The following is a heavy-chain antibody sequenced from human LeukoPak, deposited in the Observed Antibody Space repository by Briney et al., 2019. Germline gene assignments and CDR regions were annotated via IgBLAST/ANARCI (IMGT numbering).Heavy chain of an antibody. D-gene: IGHD5-12*01. CDR3: ARDGGYSGYDFLDY. J-gene: IGHJ4*02. Sequence: PGGSLRLSCAASGFTFSSYSMNWVRQAPGKGLEWVSSISSSSSYIYYADSVKGRFTISRDNAKNSLYLQMNSLRAEDTAVYYCARDGGYSGYDFLDYWGQGTLVTVSS. CDR1: GFTFSSYS. V-gene: IGHV3-21*01. CDR2: ISSSSSYI.